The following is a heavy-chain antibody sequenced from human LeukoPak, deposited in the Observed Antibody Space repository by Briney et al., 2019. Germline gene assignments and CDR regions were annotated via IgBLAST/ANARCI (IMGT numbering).Heavy chain of an antibody. CDR1: GFTFSSYA. CDR2: ISYDGSNK. CDR3: ARDLSRYYDSSGYYPDY. D-gene: IGHD3-22*01. J-gene: IGHJ4*02. V-gene: IGHV3-30-3*01. Sequence: PGGSLRLSCAASGFTFSSYAMHWVRQAPGKGLEWVAVISYDGSNKYYADSVKGRFTISRDNSKNTLYLQMNSLRAEDTAVYYCARDLSRYYDSSGYYPDYWGQGTLVTVSS.